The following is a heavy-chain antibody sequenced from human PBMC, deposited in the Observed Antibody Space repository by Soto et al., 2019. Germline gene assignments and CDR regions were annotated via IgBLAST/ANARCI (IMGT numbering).Heavy chain of an antibody. CDR1: VYTFNMYT. J-gene: IGHJ4*02. V-gene: IGHV1-3*01. D-gene: IGHD3-22*01. CDR3: ARGGNSGYNALDY. CDR2: INAGSGDT. Sequence: GASAKVCCKASVYTFNMYTIQLVRQAHGRRLEWMGWINAGSGDTKYSGNFQGRVTITRDTSASTAYMEMSSLRSEDTAVYYCARGGNSGYNALDYWGRGTLVTVSS.